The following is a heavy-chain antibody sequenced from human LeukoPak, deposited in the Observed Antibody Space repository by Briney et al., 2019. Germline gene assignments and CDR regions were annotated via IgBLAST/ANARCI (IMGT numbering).Heavy chain of an antibody. CDR2: IRDSGSST. J-gene: IGHJ4*02. CDR3: AKDRSVYSGYDFGY. V-gene: IGHV3-23*01. Sequence: GGALRLSCAASGFTFSSYAMSWVRQAPGKGLEWVSAIRDSGSSTHYADSVKGRFTTSRDNSKNTLFLQMNSLRAEDTAVYYCAKDRSVYSGYDFGYWGQGTLVTVSS. D-gene: IGHD5-12*01. CDR1: GFTFSSYA.